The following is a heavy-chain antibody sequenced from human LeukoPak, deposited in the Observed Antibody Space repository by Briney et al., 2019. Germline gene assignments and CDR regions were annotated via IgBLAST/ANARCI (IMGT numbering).Heavy chain of an antibody. CDR1: GFTFSSYS. J-gene: IGHJ4*02. V-gene: IGHV3-48*01. CDR2: ISSSSSTI. Sequence: GGSLRLSCAASGFTFSSYSMNWVRQAPGKGLEWVSYISSSSSTIYYADSVKGRFTISRDNAKNSLYLQMNSLRAEDTAVYYCARNGDAPPVDYFDYWGQGTLVTVSS. D-gene: IGHD4-17*01. CDR3: ARNGDAPPVDYFDY.